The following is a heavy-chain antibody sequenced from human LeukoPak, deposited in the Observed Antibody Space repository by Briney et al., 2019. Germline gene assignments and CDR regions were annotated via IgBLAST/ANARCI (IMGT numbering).Heavy chain of an antibody. J-gene: IGHJ4*02. CDR3: ARGTVGAPGIDY. CDR1: GLTFYGYW. D-gene: IGHD6-13*01. CDR2: INGAGNKK. V-gene: IGHV3-74*01. Sequence: GGSLRLSCEASGLTFYGYWMHWFRQLPGKGPVWVSEINGAGNKKNYADSVRGRFTVSRDNAKDTVYLQMDSLRVEDTAVYYCARGTVGAPGIDYWGQGTLVSVSS.